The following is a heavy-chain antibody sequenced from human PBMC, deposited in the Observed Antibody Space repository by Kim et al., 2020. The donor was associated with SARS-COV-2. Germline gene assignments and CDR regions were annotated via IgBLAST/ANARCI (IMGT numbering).Heavy chain of an antibody. J-gene: IGHJ4*02. V-gene: IGHV1-18*01. Sequence: DSMKVSCKTSGYTFTSKVRSCSRKAPRQGLEWMGWISAYNGNTNYAQKLQGRVTMTTDTSTSTAYMELRSLRSDDTAVYYCARGGQWLVPSYFDYWGQGTLGTVSS. CDR1: GYTFTSKV. CDR2: ISAYNGNT. D-gene: IGHD6-19*01. CDR3: ARGGQWLVPSYFDY.